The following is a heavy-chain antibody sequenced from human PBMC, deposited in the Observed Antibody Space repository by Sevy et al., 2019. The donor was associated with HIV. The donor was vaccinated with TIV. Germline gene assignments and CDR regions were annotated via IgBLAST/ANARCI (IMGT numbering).Heavy chain of an antibody. CDR1: GFTFSSYA. V-gene: IGHV3-23*01. CDR2: ISGSGGST. J-gene: IGHJ5*02. Sequence: GGSLRLSCAASGFTFSSYAMSWVRQAPGKGLEWVSAISGSGGSTYYADSVKGRFTISRDNSKNTLYLQMNSLRAEDTAVYYCANVVLMVYAGDWFDPWGQRTLVTVSS. D-gene: IGHD2-8*01. CDR3: ANVVLMVYAGDWFDP.